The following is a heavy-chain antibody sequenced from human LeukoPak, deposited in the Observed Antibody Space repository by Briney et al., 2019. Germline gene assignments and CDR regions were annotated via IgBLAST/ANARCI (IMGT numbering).Heavy chain of an antibody. V-gene: IGHV1-2*02. CDR3: ARTYYDFWSGKSEDAFDI. J-gene: IGHJ3*02. CDR1: GYTFTGYY. CDR2: INPNSGGT. Sequence: ASVTVSCKASGYTFTGYYMHWVRQAPGQGLEWMGWINPNSGGTNYAQKFQGRVTMTRDTSISTAYMELSRLRSDDTAVYYCARTYYDFWSGKSEDAFDIWGQGTMVTVSS. D-gene: IGHD3-3*01.